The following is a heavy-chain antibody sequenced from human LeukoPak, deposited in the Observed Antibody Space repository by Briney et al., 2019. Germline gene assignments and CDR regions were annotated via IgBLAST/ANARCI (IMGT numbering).Heavy chain of an antibody. CDR2: IYYSGST. J-gene: IGHJ6*02. Sequence: SETLSLTCTVSGGSISSGDYYWSWIRQPPGKGLEWIGYIYYSGSTYYNPSLKSRVTISVDTSKNQFSLKLSSVTAADTAVYYCARGGGSTVTSRYYYYGMDVWGQGTTVTVSS. D-gene: IGHD4-17*01. CDR1: GGSISSGDYY. V-gene: IGHV4-30-4*01. CDR3: ARGGGSTVTSRYYYYGMDV.